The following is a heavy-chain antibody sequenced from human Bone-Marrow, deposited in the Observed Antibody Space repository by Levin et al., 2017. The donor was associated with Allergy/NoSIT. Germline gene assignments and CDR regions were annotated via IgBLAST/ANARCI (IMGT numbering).Heavy chain of an antibody. D-gene: IGHD2-21*02. CDR2: IYSGGST. Sequence: SGGSLRLSCAASGFTVNNNYMSWVRQAPGKGLEWVSLIYSGGSTYYADSVKGRFTISRDSSKNTLYLQMNSLRAEERAMYYGARNVAVTANGYWGQGSLVTVSS. J-gene: IGHJ4*02. CDR1: GFTVNNNY. V-gene: IGHV3-66*01. CDR3: ARNVAVTANGY.